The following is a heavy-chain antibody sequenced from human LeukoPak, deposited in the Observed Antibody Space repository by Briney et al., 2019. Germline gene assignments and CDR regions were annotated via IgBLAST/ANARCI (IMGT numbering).Heavy chain of an antibody. CDR2: ISYSGST. D-gene: IGHD2-2*01. CDR3: VRIYCTSTSCYGDSYYGMDV. Sequence: SQTLSLTCTVSGGSISSSSHSWGWIRQPPGKGLEWIGSISYSGSTYYNPSLKTRVTMSVDTSENQFSLKLSSVTAADSTVYYCVRIYCTSTSCYGDSYYGMDVWGQGTTVTVSS. V-gene: IGHV4-39*01. J-gene: IGHJ6*02. CDR1: GGSISSSSHS.